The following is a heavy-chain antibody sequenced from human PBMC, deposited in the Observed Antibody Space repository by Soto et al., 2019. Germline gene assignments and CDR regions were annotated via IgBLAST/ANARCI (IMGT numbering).Heavy chain of an antibody. J-gene: IGHJ5*02. CDR2: ISAYNGTT. CDR1: GYTFTSYG. V-gene: IGHV1-18*01. D-gene: IGHD6-13*01. Sequence: QVQLVQSGAEVKKPGASVKVSCKASGYTFTSYGISWVRQAPGQVLECVGWISAYNGTTNFAQKIQARVTITTDTSTNTAYMELRSLRSVHTAVYYCVRDPLRIAAAGTARGFDPWGQGTLVTVSS. CDR3: VRDPLRIAAAGTARGFDP.